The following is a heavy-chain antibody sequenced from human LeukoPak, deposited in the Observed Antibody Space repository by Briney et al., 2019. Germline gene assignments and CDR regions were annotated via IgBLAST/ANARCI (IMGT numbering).Heavy chain of an antibody. CDR3: AREYDAADWFDP. Sequence: ASVKVSCKASGYTFTSYGISWVRQAPGQGLEWMGWISAYNGNTNYAQKLQGRVTMTTDTSTSTAYMELRSLRSDDTAVYFCAREYDAADWFDPWGQGTLVTVSS. D-gene: IGHD3-16*01. CDR1: GYTFTSYG. V-gene: IGHV1-18*01. J-gene: IGHJ5*02. CDR2: ISAYNGNT.